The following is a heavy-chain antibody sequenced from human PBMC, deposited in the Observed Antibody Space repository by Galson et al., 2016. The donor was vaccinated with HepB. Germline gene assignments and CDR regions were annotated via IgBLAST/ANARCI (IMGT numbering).Heavy chain of an antibody. CDR1: GYSFASYW. CDR3: VRSIAAGDAFDI. CDR2: VYPHDSDT. V-gene: IGHV5-51*01. J-gene: IGHJ3*02. Sequence: QSGAEVKKPGESLKISCKGSGYSFASYWIGWVRQMPGRGLEWMGIVYPHDSDTRYSPSFQGQVTISADKSISTAYLQWRSLKASDTAMDYCVRSIAAGDAFDIWGQGTMVTVSS.